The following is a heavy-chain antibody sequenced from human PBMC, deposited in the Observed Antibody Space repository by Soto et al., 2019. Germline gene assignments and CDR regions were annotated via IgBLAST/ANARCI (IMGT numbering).Heavy chain of an antibody. D-gene: IGHD2-8*01. CDR2: MNPNSGNT. CDR3: ARGTYAIT. CDR1: GYTFISND. J-gene: IGHJ5*02. V-gene: IGHV1-8*01. Sequence: ASVKGSCKASGYTFISNDISWVRQASGQGLEWMGWMNPNSGNTLYAQKFQGRVTMTRDTSISTAYMELSSLTSEDTAVYYCARGTYAITWGQGTLVTVSS.